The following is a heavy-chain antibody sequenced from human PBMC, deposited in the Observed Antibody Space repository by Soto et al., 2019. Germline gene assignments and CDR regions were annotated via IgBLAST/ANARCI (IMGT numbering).Heavy chain of an antibody. CDR2: ISGSGGST. J-gene: IGHJ6*02. V-gene: IGHV3-23*01. D-gene: IGHD3-3*01. CDR1: GFTFSSYA. Sequence: GGSLRLSCAASGFTFSSYAMSWVRQAPGKGLEWVSAISGSGGSTYYADSVKGRFTISRDNSKNTLYLQMNSLRAEDTAVYYCAKDSYDFWSSSGEYGMDVWGQGTTVTVSS. CDR3: AKDSYDFWSSSGEYGMDV.